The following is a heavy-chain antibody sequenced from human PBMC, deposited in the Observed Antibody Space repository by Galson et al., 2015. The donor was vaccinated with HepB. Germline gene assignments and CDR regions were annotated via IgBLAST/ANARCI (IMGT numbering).Heavy chain of an antibody. J-gene: IGHJ4*02. D-gene: IGHD3-3*01. CDR1: GFTFSSYA. CDR2: ISYDGSNK. Sequence: SLRLSCAASGFTFSSYAMHWVRQAPGKGLEWVAVISYDGSNKYYADSVKGRFTISRDNSKNTLYLQMNSLRAEDTAVYYCARDFPTLGYYDFWSGYFDYWGQGTLVTVSS. CDR3: ARDFPTLGYYDFWSGYFDY. V-gene: IGHV3-30-3*01.